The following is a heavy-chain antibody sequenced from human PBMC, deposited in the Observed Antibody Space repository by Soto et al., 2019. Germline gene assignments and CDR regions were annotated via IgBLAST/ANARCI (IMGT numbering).Heavy chain of an antibody. D-gene: IGHD6-19*01. J-gene: IGHJ4*02. CDR2: IYHSGST. V-gene: IGHV4-38-2*02. CDR3: ARDSGYSSGWYVGYFDY. Sequence: SETLSLTCAVSGYSISSGYYWGWIRQPPGKGLEWIGSIYHSGSTYYNPSLKSRVTISVDTSKNQFSLKLSSVTAADTAVYYCARDSGYSSGWYVGYFDYWGKGTLVTVS. CDR1: GYSISSGYY.